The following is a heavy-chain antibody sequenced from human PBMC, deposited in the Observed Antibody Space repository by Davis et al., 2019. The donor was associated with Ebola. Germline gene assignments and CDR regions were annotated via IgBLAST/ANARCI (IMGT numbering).Heavy chain of an antibody. D-gene: IGHD2-15*01. CDR3: GAAPYYYYGMDV. Sequence: GGSLRLSCKGSGYSFTSYWISWVRQMPGKGLEWMGRIDPSDSYTNYSPSFQGHVTISADKSISTAYLQWSSLKAADTAMYYCGAAPYYYYGMDVWGQGTTVTVSS. CDR1: GYSFTSYW. CDR2: IDPSDSYT. J-gene: IGHJ6*02. V-gene: IGHV5-10-1*01.